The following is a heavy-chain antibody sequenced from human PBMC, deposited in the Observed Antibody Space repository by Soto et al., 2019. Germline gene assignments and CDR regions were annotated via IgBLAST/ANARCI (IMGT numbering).Heavy chain of an antibody. D-gene: IGHD5-18*01. V-gene: IGHV4-59*02. CDR2: IYYNGNT. CDR1: GGSVSTYY. CDR3: ALERGYSSAARINRYFHY. Sequence: QVQLQESGPGLVKPSEALSLTCSVSGGSVSTYYWSWIRQPPGKGLEWIGYIYYNGNTNYNPSLKRGVAISLDTARKHFSLNLSSVTTAETAVDYCALERGYSSAARINRYFHYWGQGRLVSVSS. J-gene: IGHJ4*02.